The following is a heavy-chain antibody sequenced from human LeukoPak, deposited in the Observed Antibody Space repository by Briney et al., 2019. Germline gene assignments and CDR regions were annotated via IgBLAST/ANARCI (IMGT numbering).Heavy chain of an antibody. CDR3: AREGRDGYSWALHY. CDR2: IYSGGST. V-gene: IGHV3-66*01. J-gene: IGHJ4*02. D-gene: IGHD5-24*01. CDR1: GFTVSSNY. Sequence: PGGHLRLSYAASGFTVSSNYMSWVRQAPGKGLEWVSVIYSGGSTYYADSVKGRFTISRDNSKNTLYLQMNSLRAEDTAVYYCAREGRDGYSWALHYWGQGTLVTVSS.